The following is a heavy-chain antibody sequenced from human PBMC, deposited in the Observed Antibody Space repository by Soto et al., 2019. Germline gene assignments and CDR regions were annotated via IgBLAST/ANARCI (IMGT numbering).Heavy chain of an antibody. CDR2: INPNSGGT. CDR3: ARDHENSGWSYGMDV. Sequence: QVQLVQSGAEVKKPGASVKVSCKASGYTFTGYYMHWVRQAPGQGLEWMGWINPNSGGTNYAQKFQGWVTMTRDTSISIAYMELSRLRSDDTAVYYCARDHENSGWSYGMDVWGQGTTVTVSS. CDR1: GYTFTGYY. D-gene: IGHD6-19*01. V-gene: IGHV1-2*04. J-gene: IGHJ6*02.